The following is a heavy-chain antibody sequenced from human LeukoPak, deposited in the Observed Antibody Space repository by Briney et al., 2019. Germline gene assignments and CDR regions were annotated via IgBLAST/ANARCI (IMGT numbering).Heavy chain of an antibody. D-gene: IGHD2-15*01. Sequence: PGGSLRLSCTASGFPFSTYNMNWVRQAPGKGLEWVSSITRSSSYTYYADSVKGRFTISRDNAKNSLYLQMNSLRAEDTAVYYCARVYCSGDNCYFQYYGMDVWGQGTPVTVSS. CDR2: ITRSSSYT. V-gene: IGHV3-21*01. CDR3: ARVYCSGDNCYFQYYGMDV. J-gene: IGHJ6*02. CDR1: GFPFSTYN.